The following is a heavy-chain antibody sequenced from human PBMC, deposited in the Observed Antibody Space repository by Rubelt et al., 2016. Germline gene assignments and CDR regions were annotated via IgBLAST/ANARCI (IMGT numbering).Heavy chain of an antibody. V-gene: IGHV1-18*01. CDR1: GYTFTSYG. Sequence: QVQLVQSGAEVKKPGASVKVSCKASGYTFTSYGISWVRQAPGQGLEWMGWISAYNGNTNYAQKIQGRDTMTTDTSTSTAYMELRSLRSDDTAVYYCARDPLPVRGVIMTPTHWGQGTLVTVSS. CDR3: ARDPLPVRGVIMTPTH. J-gene: IGHJ4*02. D-gene: IGHD3-10*01. CDR2: ISAYNGNT.